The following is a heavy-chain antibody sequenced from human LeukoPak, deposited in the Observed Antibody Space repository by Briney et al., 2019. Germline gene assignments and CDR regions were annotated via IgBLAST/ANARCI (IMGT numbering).Heavy chain of an antibody. D-gene: IGHD2-21*01. CDR2: IHPTSGGT. Sequence: ASVKVSCKASGYTFTGYYMHWVRQAPGQGLEWMGWIHPTSGGTTYAQKFQGRVTMTRDTSISTAYMEVSRLRSDDSAVYYCAREAGDNAFDIWGQGTMVTVSS. CDR3: AREAGDNAFDI. J-gene: IGHJ3*02. CDR1: GYTFTGYY. V-gene: IGHV1-2*02.